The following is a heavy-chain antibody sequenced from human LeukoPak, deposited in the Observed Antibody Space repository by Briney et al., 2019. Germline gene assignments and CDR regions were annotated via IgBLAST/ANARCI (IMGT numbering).Heavy chain of an antibody. CDR3: ARGRGYSSSWYGDGSYYPYYFDY. CDR1: GYTFTSYD. J-gene: IGHJ4*02. Sequence: ASVKVSRKASGYTFTSYDINWVRQATGQGLEWMGWMNPNSGNTGYAQKFQGRVTMTRNTSISTAYMELSSLRSEDTAVYYCARGRGYSSSWYGDGSYYPYYFDYWGQGTLVTVSS. CDR2: MNPNSGNT. D-gene: IGHD6-13*01. V-gene: IGHV1-8*01.